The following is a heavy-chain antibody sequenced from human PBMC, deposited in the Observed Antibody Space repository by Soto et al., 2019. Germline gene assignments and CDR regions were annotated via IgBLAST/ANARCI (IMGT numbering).Heavy chain of an antibody. D-gene: IGHD5-12*01. J-gene: IGHJ6*02. CDR3: ARGGYGEQNYYYYYGMDV. CDR2: IIPIFGTA. CDR1: GGTFSSYA. Sequence: ASVKVSCKASGGTFSSYAISWVRQAPGQGLEWMGGIIPIFGTANYAQKFQGRVTITADKSTSTAYMELSSLRSEDTAVYYCARGGYGEQNYYYYYGMDVWGQGTTVTVSS. V-gene: IGHV1-69*06.